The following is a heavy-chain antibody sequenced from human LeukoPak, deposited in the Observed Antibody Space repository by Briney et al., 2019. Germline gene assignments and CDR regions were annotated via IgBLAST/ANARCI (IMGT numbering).Heavy chain of an antibody. CDR2: IIGSGGST. D-gene: IGHD2-15*01. CDR1: GFTFSSYS. CDR3: AKDADLTRLYYFDY. V-gene: IGHV3-23*01. Sequence: GGSLRLSCAASGFTFSSYSMSWVRQAPGKGLEWVSAIIGSGGSTYYADSVKGRFTISRDNSKNTLYLQLNRLRAEDTAVYYCAKDADLTRLYYFDYWGQGTLVTVSS. J-gene: IGHJ4*02.